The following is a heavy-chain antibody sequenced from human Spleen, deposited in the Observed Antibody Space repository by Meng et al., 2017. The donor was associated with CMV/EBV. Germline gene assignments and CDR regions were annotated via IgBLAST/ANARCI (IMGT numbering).Heavy chain of an antibody. Sequence: LSCAASGFTFSGSAMHWVRQASGKGLEWVGRIRSKANSYATAYAASVKGRFTISRDDSKNTAYLQMNSLKTEDTAVYYCTRLFKFDPWGQGTLVTVSS. J-gene: IGHJ5*02. V-gene: IGHV3-73*01. D-gene: IGHD3-9*01. CDR3: TRLFKFDP. CDR1: GFTFSGSA. CDR2: IRSKANSYAT.